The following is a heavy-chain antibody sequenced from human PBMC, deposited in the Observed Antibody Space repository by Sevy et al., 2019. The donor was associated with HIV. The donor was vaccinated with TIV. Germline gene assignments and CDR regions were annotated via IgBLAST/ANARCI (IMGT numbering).Heavy chain of an antibody. CDR2: ISHDGNKE. Sequence: GGSLRISCAASGFTFSAYAVHWVRQAPGKGLEWVAVISHDGNKEDYAQSVRGRFTLSRDNSKKTLFLQMNGLRTDDTGLYYCARDKGSEFYYGIDVWGQGTTVTVSS. D-gene: IGHD3-10*01. CDR1: GFTFSAYA. CDR3: ARDKGSEFYYGIDV. J-gene: IGHJ6*02. V-gene: IGHV3-30-3*01.